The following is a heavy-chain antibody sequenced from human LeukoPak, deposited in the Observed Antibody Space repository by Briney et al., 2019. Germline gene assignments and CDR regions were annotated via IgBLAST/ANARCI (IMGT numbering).Heavy chain of an antibody. CDR2: ISGSGGST. Sequence: GGSLRLSCAASGFTFSSYAMSWVRHAPGKGLEWVSGISGSGGSTYYADSVKGRFTISRDNSKNTLYLQMNSLRAEDTAVYFCAKDGACYYGSGSYQDYWGQGTLVTVSS. V-gene: IGHV3-23*01. D-gene: IGHD3-10*01. CDR1: GFTFSSYA. J-gene: IGHJ4*02. CDR3: AKDGACYYGSGSYQDY.